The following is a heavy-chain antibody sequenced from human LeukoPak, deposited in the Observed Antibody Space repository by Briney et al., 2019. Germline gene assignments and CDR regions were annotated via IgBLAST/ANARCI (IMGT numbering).Heavy chain of an antibody. V-gene: IGHV3-11*05. CDR2: ISSSSSYT. CDR1: GFTFSDYY. CDR3: ARDSQYCGGDCYSDY. J-gene: IGHJ4*02. D-gene: IGHD2-21*02. Sequence: KPGGSLTLSCAASGFTFSDYYMSWLRQAPGKGLEWVSYISSSSSYTNYADSVKGRFTISRDNAKNSLYLQMNSLRAEDTAVYYCARDSQYCGGDCYSDYWGQGTLVTVSS.